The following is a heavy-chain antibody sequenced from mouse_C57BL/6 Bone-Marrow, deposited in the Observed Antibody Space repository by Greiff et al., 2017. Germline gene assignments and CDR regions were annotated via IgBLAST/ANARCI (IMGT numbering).Heavy chain of an antibody. CDR3: ARHERAPYSGSSSWFAY. V-gene: IGHV1-62-2*01. J-gene: IGHJ3*01. D-gene: IGHD1-1*01. Sequence: VQLQQSGAELVKPGASVKLSCKASGYTFTEYTIHWVKQRSGQGLEWIGWFYPGSGSIKYNEKFKDKATLTADKSSSTVYMELSRLTSEDSAVYFCARHERAPYSGSSSWFAYWGQGTLVTVSA. CDR1: GYTFTEYT. CDR2: FYPGSGSI.